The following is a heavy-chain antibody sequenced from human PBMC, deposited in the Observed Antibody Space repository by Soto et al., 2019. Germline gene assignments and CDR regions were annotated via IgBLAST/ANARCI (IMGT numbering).Heavy chain of an antibody. J-gene: IGHJ4*02. D-gene: IGHD3-3*01. V-gene: IGHV3-23*01. CDR1: GFTFSSYA. CDR3: AKDLPLSPSLETYYDFWSGYFDY. Sequence: LRLSCAASGFTFSSYAMSWVRQAPGKGLEWVSAIGGSGGSTYYADSVKGRFTISRDNSKNTLYLQMNSLRAEDTAVYYCAKDLPLSPSLETYYDFWSGYFDYWGQGTLVTVSS. CDR2: IGGSGGST.